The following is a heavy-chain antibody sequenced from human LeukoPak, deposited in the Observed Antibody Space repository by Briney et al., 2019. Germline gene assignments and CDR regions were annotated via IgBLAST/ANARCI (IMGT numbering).Heavy chain of an antibody. J-gene: IGHJ4*02. CDR1: RFTVSSNY. CDR3: AEAPLTSNQVY. V-gene: IGHV3-66*01. Sequence: GGSLRLSCAASRFTVSSNYMSWVRQAPGKGLEWVSVIYIGDNTYYADSVKGRFTISRDNSKNTLYLQMNSLRAEDTAVYYCAEAPLTSNQVYWGQGTLVTVSS. D-gene: IGHD2-2*01. CDR2: IYIGDNT.